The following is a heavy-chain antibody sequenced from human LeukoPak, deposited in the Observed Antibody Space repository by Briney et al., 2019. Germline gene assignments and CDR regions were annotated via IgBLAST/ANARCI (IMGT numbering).Heavy chain of an antibody. V-gene: IGHV4-59*01. D-gene: IGHD3-22*01. CDR2: IYSSGST. J-gene: IGHJ4*02. CDR3: ARNYDNSGYTAIGY. CDR1: GGSISSYY. Sequence: SQTLSLTCTVSGGSISSYYWSWIRQSPGEGLEWIGHIYSSGSTNYNPSLKSRVTISIDTSKNQFSLKLSSVTAADTALYYCARNYDNSGYTAIGYWGRGTLVTVSS.